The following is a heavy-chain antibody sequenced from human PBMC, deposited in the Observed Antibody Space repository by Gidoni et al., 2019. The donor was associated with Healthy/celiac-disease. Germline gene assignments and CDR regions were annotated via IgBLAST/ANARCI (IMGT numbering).Heavy chain of an antibody. CDR1: GFTFSSYG. CDR2: IWYDGSNK. CDR3: ARDLPRGHYYQAYGSFDY. Sequence: QVQLVESGGGVVQPGRSLRLSCAASGFTFSSYGMHWVRQAPGKGLEWVAVIWYDGSNKYYADSVKGRFTIARDNSKNTLYLQMNSLRAEDTAVYYCARDLPRGHYYQAYGSFDYWGQGTLVTVSS. D-gene: IGHD1-26*01. V-gene: IGHV3-33*01. J-gene: IGHJ4*02.